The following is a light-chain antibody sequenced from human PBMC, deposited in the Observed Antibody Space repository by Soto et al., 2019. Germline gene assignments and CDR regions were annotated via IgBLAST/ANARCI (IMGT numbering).Light chain of an antibody. V-gene: IGKV3-20*01. J-gene: IGKJ1*01. CDR1: QSVGGTL. CDR3: QQYGGSPST. CDR2: GAS. Sequence: EIVLTQSPGTLSLSPGEGATLSCRASQSVGGTLFAWYQKTGGQAPRLLIHGASNRATGIPNRFSGSGAGTDFTLIISMLEAEYFAVYYWQQYGGSPSTFGQGTKVEVK.